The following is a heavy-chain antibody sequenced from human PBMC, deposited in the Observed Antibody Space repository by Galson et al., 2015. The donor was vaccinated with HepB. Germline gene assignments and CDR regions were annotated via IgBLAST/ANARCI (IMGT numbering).Heavy chain of an antibody. V-gene: IGHV3-11*06. Sequence: SLRLSCAASGFTFSDYYMSWIRQAPGKGLEWVSYISSSSIYTNYADSVKGRFTISRDNAKNSLYLQMNSLRAEDTAVYYCARGAYNNYYYYMDVWGKGTTVTVSS. CDR3: ARGAYNNYYYYMDV. CDR2: ISSSSIYT. D-gene: IGHD1-14*01. J-gene: IGHJ6*03. CDR1: GFTFSDYY.